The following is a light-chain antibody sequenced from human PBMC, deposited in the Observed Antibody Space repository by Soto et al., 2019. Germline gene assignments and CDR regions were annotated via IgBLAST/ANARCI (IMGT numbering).Light chain of an antibody. Sequence: EIVLTQSPGTLSFSPGERATLTCRASQSVSSSYLAWFQQKPGQAPRLLIYGASSRATGIPDRFSGSGSGTDFTLTISRREPEDFAVDYCQQYGSAPFTFGPGTKVDIK. V-gene: IGKV3-20*01. CDR1: QSVSSSY. J-gene: IGKJ3*01. CDR3: QQYGSAPFT. CDR2: GAS.